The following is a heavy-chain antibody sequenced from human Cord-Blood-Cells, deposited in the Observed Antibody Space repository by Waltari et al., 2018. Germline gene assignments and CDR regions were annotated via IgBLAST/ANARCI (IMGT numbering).Heavy chain of an antibody. D-gene: IGHD3-10*01. Sequence: QVQLQESGPGLVKPSETLSLTCSVSGASISSYYWSWIRQPPGQGLEWIGYIYYSGSTNYNPSLKSRVTISVDTSKNQFSLKLSSVTAADTAVYYCASPSGSGSYYNAFDIWGQGTMVTVSS. J-gene: IGHJ3*02. V-gene: IGHV4-59*01. CDR3: ASPSGSGSYYNAFDI. CDR1: GASISSYY. CDR2: IYYSGST.